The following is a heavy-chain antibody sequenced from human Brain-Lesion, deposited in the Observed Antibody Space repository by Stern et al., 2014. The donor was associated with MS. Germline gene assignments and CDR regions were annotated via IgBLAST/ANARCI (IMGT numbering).Heavy chain of an antibody. J-gene: IGHJ6*02. Sequence: VQLVESGAEVKKPGASVKVSCKVSGYTLTEFSMHWVRQAPGKGLEWMGGFDPEDGETIYAQKFQGRVAMTEDTSTDTAYMELSSLRSEDTAVYYCATGGRVGEPTYYGMDVWGQGTAVTVSS. CDR1: GYTLTEFS. CDR3: ATGGRVGEPTYYGMDV. D-gene: IGHD1-26*01. CDR2: FDPEDGET. V-gene: IGHV1-24*01.